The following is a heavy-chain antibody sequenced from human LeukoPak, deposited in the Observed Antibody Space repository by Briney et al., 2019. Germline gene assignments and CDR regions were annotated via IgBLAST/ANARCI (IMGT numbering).Heavy chain of an antibody. CDR2: ISSSSSYI. D-gene: IGHD6-19*01. CDR3: AEGSSGWYLFDY. V-gene: IGHV3-23*01. CDR1: GFTFSSYA. J-gene: IGHJ4*02. Sequence: GGSLRLSCAASGFTFSSYAMSWVRQAPGKGLEWVSSISSSSSYIYYADSVKGRFTISRDNSKNTLYLQMNSLRAEDTAVYYCAEGSSGWYLFDYWGQGTLVTVSS.